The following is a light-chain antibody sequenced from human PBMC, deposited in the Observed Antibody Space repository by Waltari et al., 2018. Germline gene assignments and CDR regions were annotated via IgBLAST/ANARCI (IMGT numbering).Light chain of an antibody. Sequence: QSALTQRASVSGSPGRSITTPCTCTTYDIGASNSFSCYQPHPGQAPTLIIYDVSKRASGVSDRFSGSKSANTASLTISDLQAEDDNDYYCSSYTTGRTVVIFGGGTKLTVL. CDR3: SSYTTGRTVVI. CDR2: DVS. CDR1: TYDIGASNS. V-gene: IGLV2-14*03. J-gene: IGLJ2*01.